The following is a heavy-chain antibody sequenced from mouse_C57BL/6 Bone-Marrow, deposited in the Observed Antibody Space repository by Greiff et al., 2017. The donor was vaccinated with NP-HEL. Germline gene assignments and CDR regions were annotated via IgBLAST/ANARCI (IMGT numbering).Heavy chain of an antibody. CDR1: GYTFTSYW. Sequence: QVQLQQPGAELVRPGTSVKLSCKASGYTFTSYWMHWVKQRPGQGLEWIGVIDPSDSYTNYNQKFKGKATLTVNTSSSTAYMQLRSLTSEDSAVCYGARVSTMVKWFAYWGQGTLVTVSA. V-gene: IGHV1-59*01. CDR3: ARVSTMVKWFAY. CDR2: IDPSDSYT. J-gene: IGHJ3*01. D-gene: IGHD2-2*01.